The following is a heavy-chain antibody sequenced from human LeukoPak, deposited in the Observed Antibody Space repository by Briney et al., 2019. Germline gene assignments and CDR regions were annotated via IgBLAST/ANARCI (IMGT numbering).Heavy chain of an antibody. CDR2: INPHTGST. CDR1: GYNFNTFG. V-gene: IGHV1-18*01. Sequence: ASVKVSCKTSGYNFNTFGISWVRQAAGQGLEWMAWINPHTGSTNFAQNFQGRVSMTIDTSTKTAYMELTSLTSDDTAVYYCARHDGAHFSHVVHWGQGTLVTVSS. D-gene: IGHD3-16*01. J-gene: IGHJ4*02. CDR3: ARHDGAHFSHVVH.